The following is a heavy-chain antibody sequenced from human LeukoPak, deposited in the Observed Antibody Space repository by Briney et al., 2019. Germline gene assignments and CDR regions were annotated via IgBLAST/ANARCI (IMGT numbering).Heavy chain of an antibody. V-gene: IGHV3-43*02. CDR3: TTWAFYHGLDV. Sequence: QPGGSLRLSCVASGFTLDAYEMHWVRQARGKGPEWVSLISANGGRTSYADSVKGRFTISRGNSKNSLYLQMTSLRAEDSALYYCTTWAFYHGLDVWGQGTTVTVSS. J-gene: IGHJ6*02. CDR2: ISANGGRT. CDR1: GFTLDAYE. D-gene: IGHD2/OR15-2a*01.